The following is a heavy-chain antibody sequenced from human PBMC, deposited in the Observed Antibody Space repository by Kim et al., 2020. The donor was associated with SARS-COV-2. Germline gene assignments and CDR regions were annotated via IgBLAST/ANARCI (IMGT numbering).Heavy chain of an antibody. V-gene: IGHV5-51*01. CDR1: GYSFTSYW. D-gene: IGHD6-13*01. J-gene: IGHJ6*02. CDR3: AGQMGAAAGPRGYYYYYGMDV. Sequence: GESLKISCKGSGYSFTSYWIGWVRQMPGKGLEWMGIIYPGDSDTRYNPSFQGQVTIPADKSISTAYLQWSSLKASDTAMYYCAGQMGAAAGPRGYYYYYGMDVWGQGTTVTVSS. CDR2: IYPGDSDT.